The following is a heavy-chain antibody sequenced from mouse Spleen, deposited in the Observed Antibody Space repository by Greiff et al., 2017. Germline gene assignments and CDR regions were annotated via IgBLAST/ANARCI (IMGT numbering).Heavy chain of an antibody. CDR2: IWSGRST. V-gene: IGHV2-5*01. CDR1: GFSLTSYG. D-gene: IGHD1-3*01. J-gene: IGHJ2*01. Sequence: VQLQQSGPGLVQPSQSLSITCTVSGFSLTSYGVHWVRQSPGKGLEWLGVIWSGRSTDNNAAFMSRLSITKDNSSSQAFFKMNSLLADDAAVYYCARREVRGYYFDYWGQGTTLTVSS. CDR3: ARREVRGYYFDY.